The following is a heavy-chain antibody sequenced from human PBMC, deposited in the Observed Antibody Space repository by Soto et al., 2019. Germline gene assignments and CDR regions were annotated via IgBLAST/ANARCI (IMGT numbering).Heavy chain of an antibody. D-gene: IGHD3-3*01. CDR1: GFTFSNAW. CDR3: TTDRFTIFGVVTPTNNFDY. Sequence: GSLRLSCAASGFTFSNAWMNWVRQAPGKGLEWVGRIKSKTDGGTTDYAAPVKGRFTISRDDSKNTLYLQMNSLKTEDTAVYYCTTDRFTIFGVVTPTNNFDYWGQGTLVTVSS. CDR2: IKSKTDGGTT. J-gene: IGHJ4*02. V-gene: IGHV3-15*07.